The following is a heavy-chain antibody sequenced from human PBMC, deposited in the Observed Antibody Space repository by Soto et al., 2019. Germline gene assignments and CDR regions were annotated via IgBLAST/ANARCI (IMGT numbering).Heavy chain of an antibody. CDR2: ISDTGGGT. CDR3: ASRSATVLSLTY. Sequence: PGGSLRLSCAASGFIFGTYAMSWVRQAPGKGPEWVAVISDTGGGTYYADSVQGRFTVSRDNSKNTLYLQMNSLRAEDTAVYYCASRSATVLSLTYWGPGTQVTVSS. J-gene: IGHJ4*02. V-gene: IGHV3-23*01. CDR1: GFIFGTYA. D-gene: IGHD2-8*01.